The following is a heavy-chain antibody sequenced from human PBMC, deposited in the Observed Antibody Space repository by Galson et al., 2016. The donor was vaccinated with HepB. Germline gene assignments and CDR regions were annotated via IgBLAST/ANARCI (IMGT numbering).Heavy chain of an antibody. CDR1: GLTLNNFV. J-gene: IGHJ4*02. D-gene: IGHD5-24*01. Sequence: SLRLSCAASGLTLNNFVINWIRQAPEKGLEWVSGISVSGDHVYYADSVKGRLTIYRENSKNTVYLQMNSLRAEDTAVYYCGRGSSGDVYNFGAYWGQGTRVTVSS. CDR2: ISVSGDHV. CDR3: GRGSSGDVYNFGAY. V-gene: IGHV3-23*01.